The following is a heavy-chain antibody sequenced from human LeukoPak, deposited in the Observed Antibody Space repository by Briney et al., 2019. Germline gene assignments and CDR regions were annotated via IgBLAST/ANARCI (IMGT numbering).Heavy chain of an antibody. CDR2: INPNSGGT. CDR1: GYTFTGFY. CDR3: AREHDILTKRDY. J-gene: IGHJ4*02. D-gene: IGHD3-9*01. V-gene: IGHV1-2*02. Sequence: GASVKVSCKASGYTFTGFYMHWVRQAPGQGLEWMGWINPNSGGTNYAQKFQGRVTMTRDTSISTAYMELSRLRSDDTAVYYCAREHDILTKRDYWGQGTLVTVSS.